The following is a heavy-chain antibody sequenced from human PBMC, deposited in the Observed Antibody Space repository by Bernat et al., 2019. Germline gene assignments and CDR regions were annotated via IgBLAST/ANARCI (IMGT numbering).Heavy chain of an antibody. D-gene: IGHD3-10*01. V-gene: IGHV1-69*01. Sequence: QVQLVQSGAEVKKPGSSVKDSCKASGGTFSSYAISWVRQAPGQGLEWMGGIIPIFGTANYAQKFQGRVTITADESTSTAYMELSSLRSEDTAVYYCARGSGDDSGSYGDPMDVWGKGTTVTVSS. CDR1: GGTFSSYA. J-gene: IGHJ6*04. CDR3: ARGSGDDSGSYGDPMDV. CDR2: IIPIFGTA.